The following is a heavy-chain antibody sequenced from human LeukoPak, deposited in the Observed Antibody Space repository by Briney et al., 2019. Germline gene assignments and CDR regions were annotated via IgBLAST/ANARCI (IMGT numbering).Heavy chain of an antibody. CDR1: GYTFTCYY. CDR3: ARGYYAFHWFDP. Sequence: ASVKVSCKASGYTFTCYYTHWVRQAPGQGLEWMGWINPNSGGTNYAQKFQGRVTMTRDTSISTAYMELSRLRSDDTAVYYCARGYYAFHWFDPWGQGTLVTVSS. J-gene: IGHJ5*02. D-gene: IGHD3-3*01. V-gene: IGHV1-2*02. CDR2: INPNSGGT.